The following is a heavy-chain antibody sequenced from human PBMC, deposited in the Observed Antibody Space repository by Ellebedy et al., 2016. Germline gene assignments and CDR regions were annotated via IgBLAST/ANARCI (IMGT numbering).Heavy chain of an antibody. V-gene: IGHV2-70*01. CDR1: GFSLTTTGMC. D-gene: IGHD3-10*01. J-gene: IGHJ5*01. CDR3: ARTIYSSGTYHFDC. Sequence: SGPTLVKPTQPFTLTCSFSGFSLTTTGMCVSWIRQPPGKALEWLAFIDWDGDDYYSASLETRLTISRDTSTNQVALRMTNMGPADTATYFCARTIYSSGTYHFDCWGHGTLVTVSS. CDR2: IDWDGDD.